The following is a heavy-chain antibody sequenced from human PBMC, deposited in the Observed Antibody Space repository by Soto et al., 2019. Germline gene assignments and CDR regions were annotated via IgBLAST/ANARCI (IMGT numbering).Heavy chain of an antibody. D-gene: IGHD6-19*01. CDR1: GFTFSSYG. J-gene: IGHJ3*02. V-gene: IGHV3-33*01. Sequence: HPXGSLVLSCAAPGFTFSSYGMHGVRQAPGKGLEWVAVIWYYGSNKYYADSVKVRFTTSRDNSKNTLYLQMNSLRAEDTAVYYCEREGIAVAGTDAFDIWGQGTMVTV. CDR3: EREGIAVAGTDAFDI. CDR2: IWYYGSNK.